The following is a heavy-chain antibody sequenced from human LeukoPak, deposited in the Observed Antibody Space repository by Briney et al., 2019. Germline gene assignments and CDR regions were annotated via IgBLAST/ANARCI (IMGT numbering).Heavy chain of an antibody. J-gene: IGHJ4*02. CDR1: GYTYTSYG. D-gene: IGHD6-6*01. CDR3: ARDYGIAALTFDY. CDR2: ISAYNGNT. Sequence: ASVKVSCKASGYTYTSYGISWVRQAPGQGLEWMGWISAYNGNTNYAQKLQGRVTMTTDTSTSTVYMELRSLRSDDTAVYYCARDYGIAALTFDYWGQGTLVTVSS. V-gene: IGHV1-18*01.